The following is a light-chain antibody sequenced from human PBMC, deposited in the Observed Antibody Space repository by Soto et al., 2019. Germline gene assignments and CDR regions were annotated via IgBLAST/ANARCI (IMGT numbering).Light chain of an antibody. J-gene: IGLJ2*01. CDR1: SSNIGAGYG. Sequence: QSVLTQPPSVSGAPGQRVTISCTGSSSNIGAGYGVHWYHQIPGTAPKLLIYDITNRPSGVPDRFSGAKSGASAALAITGLQGEDGADYYCQSYDRSLSAVVFGGGTKVTVL. CDR3: QSYDRSLSAVV. CDR2: DIT. V-gene: IGLV1-40*01.